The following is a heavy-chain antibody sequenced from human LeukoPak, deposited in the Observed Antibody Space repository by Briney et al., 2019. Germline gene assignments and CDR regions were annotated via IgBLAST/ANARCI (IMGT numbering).Heavy chain of an antibody. CDR1: GGSISSSSYY. CDR2: IYYSGST. CDR3: ATGLRGDASFDP. Sequence: SETLSLTCTVSGGSISSSSYYWGWIRQPPGKGLEWIGSIYYSGSTNYNPSLKSRVTISVDTSKNQFSLKLSSVTAADTAVYYCATGLRGDASFDPWGQGALVTVSS. V-gene: IGHV4-39*07. J-gene: IGHJ5*02. D-gene: IGHD3-10*01.